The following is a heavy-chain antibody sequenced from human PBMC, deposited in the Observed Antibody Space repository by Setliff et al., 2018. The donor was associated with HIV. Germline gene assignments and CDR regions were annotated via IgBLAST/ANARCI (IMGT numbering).Heavy chain of an antibody. CDR1: GGSISSDY. V-gene: IGHV4-59*01. J-gene: IGHJ6*02. CDR3: ARSRTSSGYFGVTGYGMDV. Sequence: SETLSLTCTVSGGSISSDYWSWIRQPPGKGLEWIGYIYYSGSTNYNPSLKSRVTISVATSKNQFSLKLNSVTTADTAVYYCARSRTSSGYFGVTGYGMDVWGQGTTVTVSS. D-gene: IGHD3-22*01. CDR2: IYYSGST.